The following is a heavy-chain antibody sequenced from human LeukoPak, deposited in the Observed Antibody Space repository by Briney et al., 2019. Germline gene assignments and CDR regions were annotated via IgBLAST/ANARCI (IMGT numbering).Heavy chain of an antibody. D-gene: IGHD4-17*01. CDR2: IYHSGRT. CDR3: ARGGTVTYSYYFDY. CDR1: GYSISSGYY. J-gene: IGHJ4*02. Sequence: PSETLSLTCTVSGYSISSGYYWGWIRQPPGKGLEWIGSIYHSGRTYYNASLKSRVTISLDTSKNQFSLKLSSVTAADTAVYYCARGGTVTYSYYFDYWGQGTLVTVSS. V-gene: IGHV4-38-2*02.